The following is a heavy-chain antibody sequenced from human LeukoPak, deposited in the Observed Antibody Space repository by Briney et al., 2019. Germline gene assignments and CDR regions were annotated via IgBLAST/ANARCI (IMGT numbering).Heavy chain of an antibody. CDR2: IYPRDGST. CDR1: GYSFTSNY. V-gene: IGHV1-46*01. CDR3: ARDQEAFDY. Sequence: ASVKVACKASGYSFTSNYIHWVRQAPGQGLEWMGMIYPRDGSTSYAQKFQGRVTVTRDTSTSTVHMELSGLRSEDTAVYYCARDQEAFDYWGQGTLVTVSS. J-gene: IGHJ4*02.